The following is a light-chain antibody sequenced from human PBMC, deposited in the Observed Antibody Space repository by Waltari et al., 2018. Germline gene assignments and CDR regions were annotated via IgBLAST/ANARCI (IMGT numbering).Light chain of an antibody. J-gene: IGKJ3*01. CDR1: QNLRSY. CDR3: QQSYSTPFT. CDR2: PAS. Sequence: DIQMTQSPSSLSASVGGRVTITCRASQNLRSYLNWYQQKPGMAPKLLIYPASTLLGGVPSRFSGSGSGTEFTLTISSLQLEDFATYYCQQSYSTPFTFGPGTKVDIE. V-gene: IGKV1-39*01.